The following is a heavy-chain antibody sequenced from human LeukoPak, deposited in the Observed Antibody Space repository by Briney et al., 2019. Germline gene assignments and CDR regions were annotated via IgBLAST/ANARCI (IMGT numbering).Heavy chain of an antibody. J-gene: IGHJ4*02. V-gene: IGHV1-18*01. CDR2: ISAYNGNT. CDR1: GYTFTSYG. Sequence: ASVKVSCKASGYTFTSYGISWVRQAPGQGLEWMGWISAYNGNTNYAQKLQGRVTMTTDTSTSTAYMELRSLRSDDTAVYYCARMYYYDSSGPFDYWGQGALFTVSS. D-gene: IGHD3-22*01. CDR3: ARMYYYDSSGPFDY.